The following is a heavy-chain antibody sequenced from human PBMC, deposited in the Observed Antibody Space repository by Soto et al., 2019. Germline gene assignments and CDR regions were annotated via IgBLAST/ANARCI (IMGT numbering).Heavy chain of an antibody. CDR1: GVSVSSNSAA. Sequence: SQTLSLTCAIAGVSVSSNSAAWNWIRQSPSRVLEWLGRTYYRSKWYNDYAVSVKSRITINPDTSKNQFSLQLNSVTPEDTAVYYCARGPLYCGGDCYNWFDPWGQGTLVTVSS. D-gene: IGHD2-21*02. CDR2: TYYRSKWYN. J-gene: IGHJ5*02. V-gene: IGHV6-1*01. CDR3: ARGPLYCGGDCYNWFDP.